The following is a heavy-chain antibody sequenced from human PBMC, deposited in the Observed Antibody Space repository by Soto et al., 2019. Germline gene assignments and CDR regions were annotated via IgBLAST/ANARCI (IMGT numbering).Heavy chain of an antibody. D-gene: IGHD6-6*01. CDR2: TYYRSKWYN. CDR3: AREQYSRKVLQPKGFDT. CDR1: GDSVSSNSAA. Sequence: SQTLSLTCAISGDSVSSNSAAWNWIRQSPSRGLEWLGRTYYRSKWYNDYAVSVKSRITINPDTSKNHFSLQLNSVTPEDTAVYYCAREQYSRKVLQPKGFDTWGQGTLVTVSS. V-gene: IGHV6-1*01. J-gene: IGHJ5*02.